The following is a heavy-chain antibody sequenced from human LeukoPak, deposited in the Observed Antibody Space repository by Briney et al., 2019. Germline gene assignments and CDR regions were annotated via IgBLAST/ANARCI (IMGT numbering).Heavy chain of an antibody. CDR3: AKGVTTVRIYYHGMDV. CDR1: GFTVSSNY. J-gene: IGHJ6*02. D-gene: IGHD4-17*01. Sequence: GGSRRLSCAASGFTVSSNYMSWVRQAPGKGLEWVSVIYTCGSTHYADSVKGRFTISRDNAKNTLWLQMNSLRAEDTAVYYCAKGVTTVRIYYHGMDVWGQGTTVTVSS. CDR2: IYTCGST. V-gene: IGHV3-53*01.